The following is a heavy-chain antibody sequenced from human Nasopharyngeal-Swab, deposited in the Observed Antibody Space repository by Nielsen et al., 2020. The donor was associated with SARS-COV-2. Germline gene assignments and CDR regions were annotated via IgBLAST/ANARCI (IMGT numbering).Heavy chain of an antibody. J-gene: IGHJ5*02. V-gene: IGHV1-46*01. CDR3: ARDEGRGLLTGFLKNWFDP. Sequence: ASVKVSCKASGYTFTSYYMHWARQAPGQGLEWMGIINPSGGSTSYAQKFQGRVTMTRDTSTSTVYMELSSLRSEDTAVYYCARDEGRGLLTGFLKNWFDPWGQGTLVTVSS. CDR2: INPSGGST. CDR1: GYTFTSYY. D-gene: IGHD1-26*01.